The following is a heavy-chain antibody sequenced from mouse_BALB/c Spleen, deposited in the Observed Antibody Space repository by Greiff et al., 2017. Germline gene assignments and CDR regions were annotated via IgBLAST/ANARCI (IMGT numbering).Heavy chain of an antibody. CDR3: ARSGAFITTVVVPFDY. CDR1: GYAFSSSW. Sequence: VQLQQSGPELVKPGASVKISCKASGYAFSSSWMNWVKQRPGQGLEWIGRIYPGDGDTNYNGKFKGKATLTADKSSSTAYMQLSSLTSVDSAVYFCARSGAFITTVVVPFDYWGQGTTLTVSS. CDR2: IYPGDGDT. J-gene: IGHJ2*01. V-gene: IGHV1-82*01. D-gene: IGHD1-1*01.